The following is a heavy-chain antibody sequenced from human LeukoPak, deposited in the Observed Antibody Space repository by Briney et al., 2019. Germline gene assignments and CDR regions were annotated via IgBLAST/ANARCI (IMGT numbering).Heavy chain of an antibody. V-gene: IGHV3-23*01. Sequence: GGSLRLSCAASGFTFSIYAMSWVRQAPGKGLEWVAVISGSGGTTYYADSVKGRFTISRDNSKNTVFLQMGSLRTEDMAVYYCARGEPDCAGDCSYWYLDLWGRGTLVTVSS. CDR3: ARGEPDCAGDCSYWYLDL. J-gene: IGHJ2*01. D-gene: IGHD2-21*02. CDR1: GFTFSIYA. CDR2: ISGSGGTT.